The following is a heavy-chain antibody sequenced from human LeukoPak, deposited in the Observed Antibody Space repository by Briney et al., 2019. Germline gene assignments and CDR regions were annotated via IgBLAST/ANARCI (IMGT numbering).Heavy chain of an antibody. CDR2: ISSDGGST. V-gene: IGHV3-64*01. Sequence: GGSLRLSCAASAIIFSNYAMHWGRQGPGKGLECIPTISSDGGSTYYANSVKGRFTISRDNSKNTLYLQMGSLRAEDMAVYYCARGRQGAKTRYFDLWGRGTRVTVSS. CDR1: AIIFSNYA. J-gene: IGHJ2*01. CDR3: ARGRQGAKTRYFDL. D-gene: IGHD1-26*01.